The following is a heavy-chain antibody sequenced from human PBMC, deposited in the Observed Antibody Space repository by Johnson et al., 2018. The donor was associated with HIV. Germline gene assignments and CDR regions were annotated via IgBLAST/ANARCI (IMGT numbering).Heavy chain of an antibody. CDR1: GFTFSSYA. CDR3: AKDRSRLHDAFDI. J-gene: IGHJ3*02. V-gene: IGHV3-30*04. CDR2: ISYDGSNK. Sequence: QVQLMESGGGVVQPGRSLRLSCAASGFTFSSYAMHWVRQAPGKGLEWVAVISYDGSNKYYADSVKGRFTISRDNSKNTLYLKMNSRRAEDTAVYYGAKDRSRLHDAFDIWGQGTMVTVSS. D-gene: IGHD5-24*01.